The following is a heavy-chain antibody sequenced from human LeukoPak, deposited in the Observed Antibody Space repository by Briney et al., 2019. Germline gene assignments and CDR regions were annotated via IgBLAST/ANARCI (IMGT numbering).Heavy chain of an antibody. CDR2: IYYSGSA. CDR3: AREDIVVGASGFDY. V-gene: IGHV4-59*01. D-gene: IGHD2-2*01. Sequence: SETLSLTCTVSGGSISSYYWSWTRQPPGKGLEWIGYIYYSGSANYNPSLKSRVTISVDTSKNQFSLKLSSVTAADTAVYYCAREDIVVGASGFDYWGQGTLVTVSS. J-gene: IGHJ4*02. CDR1: GGSISSYY.